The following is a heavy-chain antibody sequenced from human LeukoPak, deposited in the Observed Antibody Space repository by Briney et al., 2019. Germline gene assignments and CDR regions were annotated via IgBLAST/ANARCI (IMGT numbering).Heavy chain of an antibody. CDR2: ISGSGSKT. CDR1: GFIFSTCA. CDR3: VKEPRGYSFSFDI. V-gene: IGHV3-23*01. J-gene: IGHJ3*02. Sequence: GGSLRLSCAASGFIFSTCAINWVRQAPGKGLEWVSAISGSGSKTFYSDSVKGRFTISRDNPKNTLYLQMNSLRPEDTAVYCCVKEPRGYSFSFDIWGQGTMVTVSS. D-gene: IGHD5-18*01.